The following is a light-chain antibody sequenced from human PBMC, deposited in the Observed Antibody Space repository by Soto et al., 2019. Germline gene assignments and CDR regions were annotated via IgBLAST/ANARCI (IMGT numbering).Light chain of an antibody. CDR1: QSITSW. Sequence: IQITQSPSTLSASVGDRVTITCRASQSITSWLAWYQQKPGKAPNLLIYDASSLQSGVPSRFSGSGSGTEFTLTISSLQPDDFATYYCQQYNSYWTFGQGTKVDIK. CDR2: DAS. J-gene: IGKJ1*01. CDR3: QQYNSYWT. V-gene: IGKV1-5*01.